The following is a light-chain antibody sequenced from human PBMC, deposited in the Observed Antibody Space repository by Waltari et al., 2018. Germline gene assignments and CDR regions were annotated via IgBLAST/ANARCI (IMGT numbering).Light chain of an antibody. CDR3: SSYTSSTTLYV. Sequence: QSALTQPASVSGSPGQSLTISCTGTSSDVGGYNFVSWYQQYPDKAPKLMIFDVSNRPSGVSSRFSGSKSGNTASLTISGLQAEDEADYYCSSYTSSTTLYVFGTGTKVTVL. J-gene: IGLJ1*01. CDR1: SSDVGGYNF. V-gene: IGLV2-14*03. CDR2: DVS.